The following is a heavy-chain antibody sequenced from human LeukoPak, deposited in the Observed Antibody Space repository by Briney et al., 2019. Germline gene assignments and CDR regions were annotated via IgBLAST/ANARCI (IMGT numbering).Heavy chain of an antibody. J-gene: IGHJ4*02. CDR3: ARVAATHDFDY. V-gene: IGHV5-51*01. Sequence: GEPLKISCKGSGYRFSTYWIGWVRQMPGKGLEWMGIIYPGDSDTRYSPSFQGQVIISADKSISTAYLQWSSLKASDTAMYYCARVAATHDFDYWGQGTLVTVSS. CDR2: IYPGDSDT. CDR1: GYRFSTYW. D-gene: IGHD6-25*01.